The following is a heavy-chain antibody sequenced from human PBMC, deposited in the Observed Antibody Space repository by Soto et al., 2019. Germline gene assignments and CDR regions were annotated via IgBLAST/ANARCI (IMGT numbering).Heavy chain of an antibody. CDR3: ARDWSALGQQLATFDY. CDR2: IYHSGST. J-gene: IGHJ4*02. CDR1: GGSISSSNW. V-gene: IGHV4-4*02. D-gene: IGHD6-13*01. Sequence: SETLSLTCAVSGGSISSSNWWSWVRQPPGKGLEWIGEIYHSGSTNYNPSLKSRVTISVDKSKNQFSLKLSSVTAADTAVYYWARDWSALGQQLATFDYWGQGTRVTVSS.